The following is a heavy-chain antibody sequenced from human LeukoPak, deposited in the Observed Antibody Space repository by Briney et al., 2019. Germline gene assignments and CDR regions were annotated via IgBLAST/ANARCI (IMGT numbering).Heavy chain of an antibody. Sequence: GGSLRLSCAASGFTVSTNYMSWVRQAPGKGLEWVSTIYSGGSTYYADSVKGRFTISRDNSKNTLYLQMNSLRAEDTAVYYCARPHMATSRGNYFDHWGQGTVVTVSS. CDR2: IYSGGST. V-gene: IGHV3-66*04. D-gene: IGHD1-1*01. CDR3: ARPHMATSRGNYFDH. J-gene: IGHJ4*02. CDR1: GFTVSTNY.